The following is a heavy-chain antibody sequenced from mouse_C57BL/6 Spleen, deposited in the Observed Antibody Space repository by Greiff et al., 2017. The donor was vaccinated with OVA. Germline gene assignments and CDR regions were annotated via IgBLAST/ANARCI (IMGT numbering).Heavy chain of an antibody. CDR1: GYAFTNYL. CDR3: ARSGNGSSSGFAY. CDR2: INPGSGGT. D-gene: IGHD1-1*01. Sequence: QVQLQQSGAELVRPGTSVKVSCKASGYAFTNYLIEWVKQRPGQGLEWIGVINPGSGGTNYNEKFKGKATLTADKTSSTAYMQLSSLPSEDSAVYFCARSGNGSSSGFAYWGQGTLVTVSA. J-gene: IGHJ3*01. V-gene: IGHV1-54*01.